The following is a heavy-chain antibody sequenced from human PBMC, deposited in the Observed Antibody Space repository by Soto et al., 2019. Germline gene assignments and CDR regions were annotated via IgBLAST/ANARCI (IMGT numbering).Heavy chain of an antibody. J-gene: IGHJ6*02. D-gene: IGHD5-12*01. CDR1: GFTFSSYA. CDR3: ARVRGDGYNFDGMDV. V-gene: IGHV3-30-3*01. Sequence: QVQLVESGGGVVQPGRSLRLSCAASGFTFSSYAMHWVRQAPGKGLEWVAVISYDGSNKYYADSVKGRFTISRDNYKNTLYLQMNSLRAEDTAVYYCARVRGDGYNFDGMDVWGQGTTVTVSS. CDR2: ISYDGSNK.